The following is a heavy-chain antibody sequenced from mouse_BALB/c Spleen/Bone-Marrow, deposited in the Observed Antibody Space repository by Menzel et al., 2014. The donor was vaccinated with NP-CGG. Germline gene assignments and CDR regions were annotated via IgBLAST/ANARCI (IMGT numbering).Heavy chain of an antibody. Sequence: QAQLQQSGAELVRPGTSVKVSCKASGYAFTNYLIEWVKQRPGQGLEWIGVINPGSGGTNYCEKFKDKATLTADKSSSTAYMQLSSLTSHDSAVYFCAISTGALFDYWGQGTTLTVSS. V-gene: IGHV1-54*01. CDR1: GYAFTNYL. CDR3: AISTGALFDY. D-gene: IGHD4-1*02. J-gene: IGHJ2*01. CDR2: INPGSGGT.